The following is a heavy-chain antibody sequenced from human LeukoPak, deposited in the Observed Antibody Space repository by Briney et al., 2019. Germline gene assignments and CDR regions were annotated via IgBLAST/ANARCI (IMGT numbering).Heavy chain of an antibody. CDR1: GFPFSAYG. CDR2: ISYDGSNK. CDR3: AKDRRAYDSSGYYLFDY. J-gene: IGHJ4*02. V-gene: IGHV3-30*18. Sequence: PGGSLRLSCAASGFPFSAYGMNWVRQAPGKGLEWVAVISYDGSNKYADSVKGRFTISRDNSKNTLYLQMNSLRAEDTAVYYCAKDRRAYDSSGYYLFDYWGQGTLVTVSS. D-gene: IGHD3-22*01.